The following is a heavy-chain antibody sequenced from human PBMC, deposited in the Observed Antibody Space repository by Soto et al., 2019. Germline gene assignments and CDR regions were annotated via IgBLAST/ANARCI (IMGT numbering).Heavy chain of an antibody. CDR3: ARISGTKKVFVGSGSYSNWFDP. D-gene: IGHD3-10*01. CDR2: ISAYNGNT. Sequence: ASVKVSCKASGYTFTSYGISWVRQAPGQGLEWMGWISAYNGNTNYAQKLQGRVTMTTDTSTSTAYMELRSLRSDDTAVYYCARISGTKKVFVGSGSYSNWFDPWGQGTLVTVSS. J-gene: IGHJ5*02. V-gene: IGHV1-18*01. CDR1: GYTFTSYG.